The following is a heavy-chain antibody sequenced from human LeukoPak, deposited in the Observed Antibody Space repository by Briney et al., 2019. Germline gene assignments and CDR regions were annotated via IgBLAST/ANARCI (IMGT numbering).Heavy chain of an antibody. Sequence: SETLSLTCTVSGGSISSYYWSWIRQPPGKGREWIGEINHSGSTNYNPSLKSRVTISVDTSKNQFSLKLSSVTAADTAVYYCARGAMVRGVIIRRTPHDYWGQGTLVTVSS. D-gene: IGHD3-10*01. CDR3: ARGAMVRGVIIRRTPHDY. J-gene: IGHJ4*02. CDR1: GGSISSYY. V-gene: IGHV4-34*01. CDR2: INHSGST.